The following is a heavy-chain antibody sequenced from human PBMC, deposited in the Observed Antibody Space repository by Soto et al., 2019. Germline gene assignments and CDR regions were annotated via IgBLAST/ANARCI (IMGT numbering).Heavy chain of an antibody. D-gene: IGHD3-10*01. CDR1: GFTFSSYV. J-gene: IGHJ4*02. CDR2: ISGSGGST. Sequence: GGSLRLSCAASGFTFSSYVMTWVRQAPGKGLEWVSSISGSGGSTYYADSVEGRFTISRDNSKNTLYLQMNSLRTEDTAVYYCAKDGSYYDTPTESDYWGQGTLVTVSS. V-gene: IGHV3-23*01. CDR3: AKDGSYYDTPTESDY.